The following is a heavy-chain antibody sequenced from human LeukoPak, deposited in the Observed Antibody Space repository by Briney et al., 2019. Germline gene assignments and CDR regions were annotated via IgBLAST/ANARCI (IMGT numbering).Heavy chain of an antibody. CDR2: IWFDGSNK. V-gene: IGHV3-33*01. D-gene: IGHD3-10*01. Sequence: GGSLRLSCAAFGFTLSRYGMHWVHQAPGKGLEWVAVIWFDGSNKYYADSVKGRFTISRDNSKNTVYLQMNSLRAEDTAMYYCARPYYYGSGSYYPLDYWGQGTLVTVSS. CDR3: ARPYYYGSGSYYPLDY. J-gene: IGHJ4*02. CDR1: GFTLSRYG.